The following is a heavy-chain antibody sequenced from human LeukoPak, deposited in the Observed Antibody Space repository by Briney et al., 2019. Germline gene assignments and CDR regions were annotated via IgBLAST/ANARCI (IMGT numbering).Heavy chain of an antibody. CDR3: ARDQRAGPSTDFDY. CDR1: GFTVSSNY. Sequence: PGGSLRLSCAASGFTVSSNYMSWVRQAPGKGLEWVSVIYSGGSTYYADSVKGRFTISRGNAKNSLYLQMNSLRAEDTAVYYCARDQRAGPSTDFDYWGQGTLVTVSS. V-gene: IGHV3-53*01. J-gene: IGHJ4*02. CDR2: IYSGGST.